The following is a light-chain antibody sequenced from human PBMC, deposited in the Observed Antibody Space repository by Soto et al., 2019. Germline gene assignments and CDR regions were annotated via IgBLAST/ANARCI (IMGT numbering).Light chain of an antibody. CDR3: AAWDDSLNGPV. J-gene: IGLJ2*01. Sequence: QSVLTQPPSVSGTPGQRVTISCSGSRSNIGDNTVNWYQQLPGTAPKLLVYYSNQRPSGVPDRFSGSKSDTSASLAISGLQSEDEADYYCAAWDDSLNGPVFGGGTKLTVL. CDR1: RSNIGDNT. V-gene: IGLV1-44*01. CDR2: YSN.